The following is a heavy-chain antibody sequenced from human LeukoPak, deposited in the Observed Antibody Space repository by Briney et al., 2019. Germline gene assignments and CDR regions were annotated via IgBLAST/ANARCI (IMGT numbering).Heavy chain of an antibody. Sequence: PGGSLRLSCAASGFTFSSYWMHWVRQAPGKGLEWVSAISGSGGSTYYADSVKGRFTISRDNSKNTLYLQMNSLRAEDTAVYYCAKVLPSAYYFDYWGQGTLVTVSS. J-gene: IGHJ4*02. V-gene: IGHV3-23*01. CDR1: GFTFSSYW. CDR3: AKVLPSAYYFDY. CDR2: ISGSGGST. D-gene: IGHD6-19*01.